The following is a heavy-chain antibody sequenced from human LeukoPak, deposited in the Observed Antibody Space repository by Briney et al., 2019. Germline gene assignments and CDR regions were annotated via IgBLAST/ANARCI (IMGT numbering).Heavy chain of an antibody. V-gene: IGHV4-4*07. D-gene: IGHD3-9*01. CDR3: ARDWHYDILTGYVHYYGMDV. Sequence: SETLSLTCTVSGGSISSYYWSWLRQPAGEGLEWIGRIYTSGSTNYNPSLKSRVTMSVDTSKNQFSLKLSSVTAADTAVYYCARDWHYDILTGYVHYYGMDVWGQGTTVTVSS. CDR1: GGSISSYY. CDR2: IYTSGST. J-gene: IGHJ6*02.